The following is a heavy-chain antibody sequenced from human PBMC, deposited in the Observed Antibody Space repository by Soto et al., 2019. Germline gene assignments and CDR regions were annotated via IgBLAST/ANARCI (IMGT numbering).Heavy chain of an antibody. D-gene: IGHD6-13*01. Sequence: QVQLVQSGAEVRMPGSSVKVSCKASGGTFSTYPINWVRQAPGQGLEWMGGIIPLFGTTNYAQKFKGRVTITADEVTSTAYMELSRLRAEDVAVYYCARGATHGSSWYFWFVPWGQRTLVTVSS. J-gene: IGHJ5*02. CDR2: IIPLFGTT. V-gene: IGHV1-69*19. CDR1: GGTFSTYP. CDR3: ARGATHGSSWYFWFVP.